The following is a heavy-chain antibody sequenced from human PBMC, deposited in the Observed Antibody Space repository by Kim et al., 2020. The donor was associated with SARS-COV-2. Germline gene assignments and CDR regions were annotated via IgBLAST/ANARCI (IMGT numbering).Heavy chain of an antibody. D-gene: IGHD3-22*01. J-gene: IGHJ5*02. CDR1: GFTFSSYE. CDR2: ISSSGSTI. V-gene: IGHV3-48*03. Sequence: GGSLRLSCAASGFTFSSYEMNWVRQAPGKGLEWVSYISSSGSTIYYADSVKGRFTISRDNAKNSLYLQMNSLRAEDTAVYYCAREYDSSGYYLNWFDPWGQGTLVTVSS. CDR3: AREYDSSGYYLNWFDP.